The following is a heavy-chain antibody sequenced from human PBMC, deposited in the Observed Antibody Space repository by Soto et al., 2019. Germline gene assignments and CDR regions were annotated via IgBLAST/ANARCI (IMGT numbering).Heavy chain of an antibody. Sequence: GSLSLSCAASAFTFSSYWMSWVRQAPGKGLEWVANIKQDGSEKYYVDSVKGRFTISRDNAKNSLYLQMNSLRAEDTAVYYCARDLFEAARRGEYAFDIWGQGTMVTVSS. J-gene: IGHJ3*02. CDR2: IKQDGSEK. CDR1: AFTFSSYW. D-gene: IGHD3-16*01. V-gene: IGHV3-7*03. CDR3: ARDLFEAARRGEYAFDI.